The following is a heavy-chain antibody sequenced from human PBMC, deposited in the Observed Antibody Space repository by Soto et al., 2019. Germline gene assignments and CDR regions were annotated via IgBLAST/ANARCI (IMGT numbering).Heavy chain of an antibody. CDR2: ISAYNDNT. V-gene: IGHV1-18*01. CDR3: AREGSSYGSGGYSPPRFYGMGV. D-gene: IGHD3-10*01. J-gene: IGHJ6*02. Sequence: QIQLVQSGPEVRKPGASVKVSCKASGYTFTSYGISWVRQAPGQGLEWLGWISAYNDNTNYAQKPQGRFPLPTNPSRTQAYRELRNLRSADPALYFFAREGSSYGSGGYSPPRFYGMGVWGQGTTVTVSS. CDR1: GYTFTSYG.